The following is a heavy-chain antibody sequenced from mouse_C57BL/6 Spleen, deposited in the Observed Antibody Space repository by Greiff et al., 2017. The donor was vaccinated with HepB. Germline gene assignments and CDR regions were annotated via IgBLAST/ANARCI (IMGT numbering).Heavy chain of an antibody. CDR3: VRSGLHGPDY. CDR1: GFSFNTYA. J-gene: IGHJ2*01. D-gene: IGHD1-1*01. V-gene: IGHV10-1*01. CDR2: IRSKSNNYAT. Sequence: EVHLVESGGGLVQPKGSLKLSCAASGFSFNTYAMNWVRQAPGKGLEWVARIRSKSNNYATYYADSVKDRFTISRDDSESMLYLQMNNLKTEDTAMYYCVRSGLHGPDYWGQGTTLTVSS.